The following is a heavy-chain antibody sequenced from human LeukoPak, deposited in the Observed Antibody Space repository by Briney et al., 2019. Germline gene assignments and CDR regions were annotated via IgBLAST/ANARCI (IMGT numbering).Heavy chain of an antibody. CDR3: ARVGDYYDSSGYYSPIDY. D-gene: IGHD3-22*01. V-gene: IGHV3-21*01. CDR1: GFTFSSYS. J-gene: IGHJ4*02. Sequence: GGSLRLSCAASGFTFSSYSMNWVRQAPGKGLEWVSSISSSSSYIYYADSVKGRFTISRDNAKNSLYLQMNSLRAEDMAVYYCARVGDYYDSSGYYSPIDYWGQGTLVTVSS. CDR2: ISSSSSYI.